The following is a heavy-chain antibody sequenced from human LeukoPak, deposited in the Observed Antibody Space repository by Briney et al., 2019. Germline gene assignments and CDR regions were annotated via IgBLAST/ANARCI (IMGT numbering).Heavy chain of an antibody. Sequence: GGSLRLSCAVSGFTFSRYWMSWVRQAPGKGLEWVANVKQDGSEKYYVDSVKGRFTISRDNAKNSLYLQMNSLRAEDTAVYYCARAIYGDSNDYWGQGTLVTVSS. CDR1: GFTFSRYW. V-gene: IGHV3-7*01. CDR3: ARAIYGDSNDY. J-gene: IGHJ4*02. CDR2: VKQDGSEK. D-gene: IGHD4-17*01.